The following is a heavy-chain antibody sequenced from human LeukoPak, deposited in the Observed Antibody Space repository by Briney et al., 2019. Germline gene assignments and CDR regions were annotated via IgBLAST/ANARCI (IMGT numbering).Heavy chain of an antibody. CDR2: IIPIFGTA. D-gene: IGHD3-22*01. CDR3: ASLSSGYYYFDY. V-gene: IGHV1-69*05. CDR1: GGTFSSYA. Sequence: SVKVSCKASGGTFSSYAISWVRQAPGQGLEWMGGIIPIFGTANYAQKFQGRVTMTTDTSASTAYMELSSLRSEDTAVYYCASLSSGYYYFDYWGQGTLVTVSS. J-gene: IGHJ4*02.